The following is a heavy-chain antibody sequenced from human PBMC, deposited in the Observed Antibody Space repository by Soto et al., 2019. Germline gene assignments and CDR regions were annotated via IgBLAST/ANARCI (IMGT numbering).Heavy chain of an antibody. CDR3: XXXXXXXXXXGHYYYAMDA. J-gene: IGHJ6*02. Sequence: QVQLVQSGPEVKKPGSSVKVSCKASGGTFSSYAMSWVRQAPGQGLEWMGVIIPMFGTTNYAQKFQGRVTITADEYTRTAYMELSSLRSEXTAXXXXXXXXXXXXXXGHYYYAMDAWGQGTTVTVSS. CDR1: GGTFSSYA. CDR2: IIPMFGTT. V-gene: IGHV1-69*12.